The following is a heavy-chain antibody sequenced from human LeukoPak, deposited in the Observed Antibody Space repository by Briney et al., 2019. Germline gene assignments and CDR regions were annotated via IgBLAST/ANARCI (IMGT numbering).Heavy chain of an antibody. D-gene: IGHD2-15*01. V-gene: IGHV3-30*18. Sequence: GGSLRLSCAASGFTFSSYGMHWVRQAPGKGLEWVAVISYDGSNKYYADSVKGRFTISRDNSKNTLYVQMNSLRAEDTAVYYCANLVYCSGGGCYPTFDAFDIWGQGTMVTVSS. CDR3: ANLVYCSGGGCYPTFDAFDI. J-gene: IGHJ3*02. CDR2: ISYDGSNK. CDR1: GFTFSSYG.